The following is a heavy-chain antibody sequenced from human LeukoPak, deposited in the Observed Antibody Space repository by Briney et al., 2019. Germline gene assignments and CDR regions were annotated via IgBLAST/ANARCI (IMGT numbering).Heavy chain of an antibody. D-gene: IGHD3-3*01. CDR3: AKDLHGRFEWLSPVGY. Sequence: PGGSRRPSCAASGFTFSDYYMSWIRQAPGKGLEWVSYISSSGSTIYYAGSVKGRFTISRDNAKNLLYLQMNSLRAEDTAVYYCAKDLHGRFEWLSPVGYWGQGTLVTVSS. CDR1: GFTFSDYY. CDR2: ISSSGSTI. V-gene: IGHV3-11*04. J-gene: IGHJ4*02.